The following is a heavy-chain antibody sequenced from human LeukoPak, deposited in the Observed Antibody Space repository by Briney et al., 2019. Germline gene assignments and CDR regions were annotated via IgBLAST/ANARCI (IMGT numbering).Heavy chain of an antibody. CDR1: GASINSNNYY. Sequence: SETLSLTCTVSGASINSNNYYWSWIRQPAGKGLEWIGRIYTHGSANYNPSLESRVNISLDRSKNQFSLKLISVTAADTAVYYCASGYCDTDCYWDYFDYWGQGALVTVSS. D-gene: IGHD2-21*01. V-gene: IGHV4-61*02. CDR3: ASGYCDTDCYWDYFDY. CDR2: IYTHGSA. J-gene: IGHJ4*02.